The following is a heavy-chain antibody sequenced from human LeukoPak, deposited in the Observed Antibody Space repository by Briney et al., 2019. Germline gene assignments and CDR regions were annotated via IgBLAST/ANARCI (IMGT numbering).Heavy chain of an antibody. CDR3: ARDLRGYGDYVDY. CDR2: INPNSGNT. J-gene: IGHJ4*02. V-gene: IGHV1-8*03. CDR1: GYTFTGYY. D-gene: IGHD4-17*01. Sequence: GASVKVSCKASGYTFTGYYMHWVRQAPGQGLEWMGWINPNSGNTGYAQKFQGRVTITRNTSISTAYMELSSLRSEDTAVYYCARDLRGYGDYVDYWGQGTLVTVSS.